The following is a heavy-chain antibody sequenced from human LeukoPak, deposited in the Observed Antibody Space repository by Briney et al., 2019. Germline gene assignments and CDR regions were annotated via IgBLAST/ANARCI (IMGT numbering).Heavy chain of an antibody. CDR1: GYTFTSYA. V-gene: IGHV7-4-1*02. CDR3: ARGTPRYYDSSGIIFDY. CDR2: INTNTGNP. Sequence: ASVKVSCKASGYTFTSYAMNWVRQAPGQGLEWMGWINTNTGNPTYAQGFTGRFVFSLDTSVSTAYLQISSLKAEDTAVYYCARGTPRYYDSSGIIFDYWGQGTLVTVSS. D-gene: IGHD3-22*01. J-gene: IGHJ4*02.